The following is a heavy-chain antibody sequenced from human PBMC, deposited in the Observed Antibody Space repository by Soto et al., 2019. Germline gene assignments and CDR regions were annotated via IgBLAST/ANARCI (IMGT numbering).Heavy chain of an antibody. CDR2: IDPDSGGT. CDR1: GYTFTDSH. CDR3: ARDPTSKFSESYFDH. D-gene: IGHD1-26*01. Sequence: QVKLEQSAADVRKPGASMKVSCQASGYTFTDSHIHWIRQTPGHGLQWTGWIDPDSGGTQYSQLFQGRGTLARYTSTKTFYLGLSGLTSDDTAVYYCARDPTSKFSESYFDHWGKGTLVTVSS. J-gene: IGHJ4*02. V-gene: IGHV1-2*02.